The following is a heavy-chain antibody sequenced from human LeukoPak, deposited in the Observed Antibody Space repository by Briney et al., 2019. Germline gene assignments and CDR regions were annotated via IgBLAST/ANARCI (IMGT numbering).Heavy chain of an antibody. CDR1: GGSFSGYY. V-gene: IGHV4-34*01. CDR3: ARIGIAARPGAYYYYGMDV. CDR2: INHSGST. D-gene: IGHD6-6*01. J-gene: IGHJ6*02. Sequence: SETLSLTCAVYGGSFSGYYWSWIRQPPGKGLEWIGEINHSGSTNYNPSLKSRVTISVDTSKNQFSLKLSSVTAADTAVYYCARIGIAARPGAYYYYGMDVWGQGTTVTVYS.